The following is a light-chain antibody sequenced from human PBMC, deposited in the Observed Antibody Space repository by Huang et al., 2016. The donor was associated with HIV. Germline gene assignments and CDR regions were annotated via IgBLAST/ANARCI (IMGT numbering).Light chain of an antibody. J-gene: IGKJ2*01. Sequence: DIQLTQSPSSLSASVGDRVTIPCRASQSFSSYLNWYQHRPGKAPKLLIYAASSLQSGVPSRFSGSGSGTDFTLTISSLQPEDFATYYCQQSYSTPYTFGQGTKLEIK. CDR2: AAS. CDR3: QQSYSTPYT. CDR1: QSFSSY. V-gene: IGKV1-39*01.